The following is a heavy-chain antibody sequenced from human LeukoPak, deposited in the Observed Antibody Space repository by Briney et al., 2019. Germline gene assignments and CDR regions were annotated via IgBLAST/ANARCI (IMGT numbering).Heavy chain of an antibody. Sequence: PGGSLRLSCAASGFTFSSYGMHWVRQAPGKGLEWVAFIRYDGSNKYYADSVKGRFTISRDNSKNTLYLQMNSLRAEDTAVYYCARARPYDYVWGSYRYDGSFHYYYYMDVWGKGTTVTVSS. CDR2: IRYDGSNK. J-gene: IGHJ6*03. CDR1: GFTFSSYG. D-gene: IGHD3-16*02. CDR3: ARARPYDYVWGSYRYDGSFHYYYYMDV. V-gene: IGHV3-30*02.